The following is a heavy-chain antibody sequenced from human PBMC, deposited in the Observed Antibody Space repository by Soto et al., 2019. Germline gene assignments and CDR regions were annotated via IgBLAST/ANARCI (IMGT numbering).Heavy chain of an antibody. Sequence: GGSLRLSCSASGFTFSSYGMHWVRQAPGNGLEWVAFIWYDGSNKYYSDSVKGRFTISRDNSKNTLYLQMNSLRAEDTDVYYCAREWVPRPVRPPYGMDVWGQGTTVTVSS. V-gene: IGHV3-33*01. CDR2: IWYDGSNK. J-gene: IGHJ6*02. CDR1: GFTFSSYG. D-gene: IGHD4-17*01. CDR3: AREWVPRPVRPPYGMDV.